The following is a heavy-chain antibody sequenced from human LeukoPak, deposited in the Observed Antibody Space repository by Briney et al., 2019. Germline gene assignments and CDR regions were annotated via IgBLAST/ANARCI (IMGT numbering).Heavy chain of an antibody. CDR2: INPNSGGT. CDR3: ARSVTIWNYYGMDV. D-gene: IGHD3-9*01. CDR1: GYTFTGYY. V-gene: IGHV1-2*02. Sequence: ASVKVSCKASGYTFTGYYMHWVRRAPGQGLEWMGWINPNSGGTNYAQKFQGRVTMTRDTSISTAYMELSRLRSDDTAVYYCARSVTIWNYYGMDVWGQGTTVTVSS. J-gene: IGHJ6*02.